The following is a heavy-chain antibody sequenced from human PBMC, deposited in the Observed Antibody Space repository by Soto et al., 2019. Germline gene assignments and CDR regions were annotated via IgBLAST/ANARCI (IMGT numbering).Heavy chain of an antibody. D-gene: IGHD2-15*01. V-gene: IGHV3-30*03. J-gene: IGHJ4*02. CDR1: GFPFSSYG. CDR2: ISYDGTNQ. CDR3: AGGQYYFDY. Sequence: QVQLVESGGGVVQPGRSLRLSCAASGFPFSSYGMHWVRQAPGKGLDWVALISYDGTNQYYADSVKGRFTVSRDNSKNTLYLHMSRLRAEDTAVYYCAGGQYYFDYCGQGTLVSVSS.